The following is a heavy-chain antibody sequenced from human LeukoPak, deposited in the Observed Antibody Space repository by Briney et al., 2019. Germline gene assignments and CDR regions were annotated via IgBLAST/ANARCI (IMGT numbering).Heavy chain of an antibody. CDR1: GFTFSGHG. J-gene: IGHJ4*02. CDR2: IWHDGSKE. V-gene: IGHV3-33*01. D-gene: IGHD3-3*01. CDR3: GRENSGYYIDY. Sequence: GGSLRLSCAASGFTFSGHGMHWVRQAPGRGLEWVAVIWHDGSKEYCTDSAKGRFTITRDNSRNTLNLQMNSLRTEDTAVYYCGRENSGYYIDYWGQGTLVSVSS.